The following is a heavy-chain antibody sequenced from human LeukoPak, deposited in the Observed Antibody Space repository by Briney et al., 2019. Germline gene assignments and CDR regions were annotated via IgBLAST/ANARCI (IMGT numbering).Heavy chain of an antibody. Sequence: GGSLRLSCAASGFILSTYWMSWVRQAPGKGPEWVANIKQDGSEKNYVDSVKGRFTISRDNARNSLYLQMNSLRAEDTAVYYCVKMQAESWGQGTLVTVSA. J-gene: IGHJ5*02. CDR3: VKMQAES. CDR2: IKQDGSEK. CDR1: GFILSTYW. V-gene: IGHV3-7*05.